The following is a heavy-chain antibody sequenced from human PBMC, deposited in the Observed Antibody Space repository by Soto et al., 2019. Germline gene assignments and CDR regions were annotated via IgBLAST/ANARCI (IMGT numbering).Heavy chain of an antibody. CDR1: GGSISGYY. CDR2: VYYSGAT. D-gene: IGHD2-2*01. CDR3: ARHPACSICCPGGTDY. V-gene: IGHV4-59*08. J-gene: IGHJ4*02. Sequence: QVQLQESGPGLVKPSETLSLTCTVSGGSISGYYWSWIRQPPGKGLEWIGYVYYSGATNYNPSLKSRVTISVDTSKNQFSLKLSSVTAADTAVYYCARHPACSICCPGGTDYWGQGTLVTVSS.